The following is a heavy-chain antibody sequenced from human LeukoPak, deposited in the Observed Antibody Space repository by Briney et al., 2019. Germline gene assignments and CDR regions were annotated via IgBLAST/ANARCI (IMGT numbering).Heavy chain of an antibody. CDR2: IYYSGST. CDR1: GGSISSGGYY. V-gene: IGHV4-31*03. CDR3: AREAVEWNLDY. D-gene: IGHD4-23*01. J-gene: IGHJ4*02. Sequence: PSETLSLTCTVSGGSISSGGYYWSWIRQHPGKGLEWIGYIYYSGSTYYNPSLKSRVTISVDTSKNQFSLKLSSVTAADTAVYYCAREAVEWNLDYWGQGTLVTVSS.